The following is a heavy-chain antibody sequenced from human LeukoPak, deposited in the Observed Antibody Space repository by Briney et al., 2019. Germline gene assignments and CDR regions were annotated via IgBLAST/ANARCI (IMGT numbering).Heavy chain of an antibody. CDR3: ATGYSSGWYFYFQH. Sequence: GGSLRLSCAASGFTFSSYWMSWVRQASGKGLEWVANIKQDGSEKNYVDSVKGRFTISRDNAKNSLSLRMNSLSAEDTAVYYCATGYSSGWYFYFQHWGQGSLVSVSS. CDR2: IKQDGSEK. CDR1: GFTFSSYW. V-gene: IGHV3-7*01. J-gene: IGHJ1*01. D-gene: IGHD6-19*01.